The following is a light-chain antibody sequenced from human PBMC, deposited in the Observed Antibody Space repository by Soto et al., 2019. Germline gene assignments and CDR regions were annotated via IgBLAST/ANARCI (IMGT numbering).Light chain of an antibody. J-gene: IGKJ1*01. CDR3: QQYGSLGT. Sequence: VLKQAPATLSSSPGERATLSCRASQSVSSNLAWYQQKPGQAPRLLIYGASTRATGIPARFSGSGSGTEFTLTISSLQSEDFAVYYCQQYGSLGTFGQGTKVDIK. CDR1: QSVSSN. V-gene: IGKV3-15*01. CDR2: GAS.